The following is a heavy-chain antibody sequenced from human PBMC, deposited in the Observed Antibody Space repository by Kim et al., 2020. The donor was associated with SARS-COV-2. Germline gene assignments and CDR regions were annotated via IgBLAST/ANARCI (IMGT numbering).Heavy chain of an antibody. CDR2: ISAYNGNT. CDR1: GYTFTSYG. CDR3: ARDSCSSTSCSGSAISPNYYYYYGMDV. V-gene: IGHV1-18*01. J-gene: IGHJ6*02. D-gene: IGHD2-2*01. Sequence: ASVKVSCKASGYTFTSYGISWVRQAPGQGLEWMGWISAYNGNTNYAQKLQGRVTMTTDTSTSTAYMELRSLRSDDTAVYYCARDSCSSTSCSGSAISPNYYYYYGMDVWGQGTTVTVSS.